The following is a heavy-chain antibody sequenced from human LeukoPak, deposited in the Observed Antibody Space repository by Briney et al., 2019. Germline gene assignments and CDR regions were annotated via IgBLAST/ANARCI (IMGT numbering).Heavy chain of an antibody. Sequence: ASVKVSCKASGYTFTSYGISWVRQAPGQGLEWMGWISAYNGNTNYAQKLQGRVTMTTDTSTSTAYMELRSLRSDDTAVYYCARGPYCSSTSCYDPTDFDYWGQGTLVTVSS. CDR2: ISAYNGNT. J-gene: IGHJ4*02. D-gene: IGHD2-2*01. V-gene: IGHV1-18*01. CDR3: ARGPYCSSTSCYDPTDFDY. CDR1: GYTFTSYG.